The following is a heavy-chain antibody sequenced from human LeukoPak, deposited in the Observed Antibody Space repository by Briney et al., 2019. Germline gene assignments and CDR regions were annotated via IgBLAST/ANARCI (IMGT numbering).Heavy chain of an antibody. V-gene: IGHV3-48*01. CDR2: ISSLSGTI. J-gene: IGHJ4*02. CDR3: VRDQGGAVSY. CDR1: RFTFSDSS. D-gene: IGHD3-16*01. Sequence: GGSLRLSCAASRFTFSDSSMNWVRQAPGKGLEWVSYISSLSGTIYYADSVKGRFIISRGNAQNSLFLQMNSLRAEDTAVYYCVRDQGGAVSYWGQGTLVTVSS.